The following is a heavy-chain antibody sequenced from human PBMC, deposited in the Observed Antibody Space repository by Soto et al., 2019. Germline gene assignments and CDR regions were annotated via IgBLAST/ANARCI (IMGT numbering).Heavy chain of an antibody. Sequence: ASLKVSCKGSGYTFSSYPMHWVRQAPGQRLEWMGWINAGNGDTKYSQKFQGRVTITRDTSAITAYMELSSLTSEDTAVYYCVRDWTHYDSSGPGDYWGQGTLVTVSS. CDR2: INAGNGDT. D-gene: IGHD3-22*01. J-gene: IGHJ4*02. CDR1: GYTFSSYP. V-gene: IGHV1-3*01. CDR3: VRDWTHYDSSGPGDY.